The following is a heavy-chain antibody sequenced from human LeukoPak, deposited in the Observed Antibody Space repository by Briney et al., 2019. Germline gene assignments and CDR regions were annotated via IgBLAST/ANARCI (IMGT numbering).Heavy chain of an antibody. CDR3: AKVPMTKVTHAKHNWFDP. D-gene: IGHD4-17*01. J-gene: IGHJ5*02. V-gene: IGHV3-23*01. CDR2: ISGRGDTT. CDR1: GITFSSYA. Sequence: PGGSLRLSCAASGITFSSYAMHWVRQAPGKGLEWVSAISGRGDTTYYADSVKGRFTISRDNSKNTLYLQINSLRVEDTAVYYCAKVPMTKVTHAKHNWFDPWGQGTLVTVSS.